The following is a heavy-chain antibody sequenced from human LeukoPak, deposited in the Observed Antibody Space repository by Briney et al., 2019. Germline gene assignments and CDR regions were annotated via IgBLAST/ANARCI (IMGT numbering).Heavy chain of an antibody. V-gene: IGHV3-21*01. Sequence: KPGGSLRLSCAASGFTFSSYSMNWVRQAPGKGLEWVSSISGLSSYTYYGESVKGRFSISRDNAKNSLYLQMNSLGAEDTATYYCGRAFPPLRTSSAGDLWGQGILVTVSS. CDR1: GFTFSSYS. CDR2: ISGLSSYT. CDR3: GRAFPPLRTSSAGDL. J-gene: IGHJ4*02. D-gene: IGHD3-16*01.